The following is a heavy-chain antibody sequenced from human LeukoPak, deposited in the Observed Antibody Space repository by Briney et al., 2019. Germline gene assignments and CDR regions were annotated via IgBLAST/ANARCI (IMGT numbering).Heavy chain of an antibody. CDR2: IYSGGHT. V-gene: IGHV3-66*01. D-gene: IGHD5-18*01. J-gene: IGHJ4*02. CDR1: GFTFSSYS. Sequence: GGSLRLSCAASGFTFSSYSMNWVRQAPGKGLEWVSVIYSGGHTYYADSVKGRFTISRDNSKNTLFLQMNSLRAEDTAVYYCARDNSYGTDFDYWGQGTLVTVSS. CDR3: ARDNSYGTDFDY.